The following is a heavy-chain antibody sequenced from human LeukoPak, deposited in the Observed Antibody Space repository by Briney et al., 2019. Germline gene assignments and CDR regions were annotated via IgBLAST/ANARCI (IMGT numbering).Heavy chain of an antibody. D-gene: IGHD3-16*02. CDR2: IYTSGST. CDR1: GGSISSGSYY. J-gene: IGHJ6*02. V-gene: IGHV4-61*02. CDR3: ARGRCYYYGMDV. Sequence: SQTLSLTCTVSGGSISSGSYYWSWIRQPAGKGLEWIGRIYTSGSTNYNPSLKSRVTISVDTSKNQFSLKLSSVTAADTAVYYCARGRCYYYGMDVWGQGTTVTVSS.